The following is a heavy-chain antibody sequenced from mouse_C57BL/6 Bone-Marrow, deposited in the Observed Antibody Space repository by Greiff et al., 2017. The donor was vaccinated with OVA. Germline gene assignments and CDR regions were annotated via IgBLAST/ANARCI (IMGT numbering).Heavy chain of an antibody. CDR1: GFTFSDYG. V-gene: IGHV5-17*01. Sequence: EVKVVESGGGLVKPGGSLKLSCAASGFTFSDYGMHWVRQAPEKGLEWVAYISSGSSTIYYADTVKGRFTISRDNAKNTLFLQMTSLRSEDTAMYYCARRIYYPWYFDVWGTGTTVTVSS. CDR3: ARRIYYPWYFDV. D-gene: IGHD2-1*01. CDR2: ISSGSSTI. J-gene: IGHJ1*03.